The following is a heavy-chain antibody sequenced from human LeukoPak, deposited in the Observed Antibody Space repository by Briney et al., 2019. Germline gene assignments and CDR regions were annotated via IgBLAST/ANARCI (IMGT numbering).Heavy chain of an antibody. V-gene: IGHV5-51*01. CDR3: ARHPHTLVRGWPLGWFDP. J-gene: IGHJ5*02. CDR2: IYPGDSGT. CDR1: GYTFTSYW. D-gene: IGHD3-10*01. Sequence: GESLKISCKGSGYTFTSYWIGWVRQMPGKGLEWMGIIYPGDSGTRYSPSFQGQVTISADKSISTAYLQWSSLKASDTAMYYCARHPHTLVRGWPLGWFDPWGQGTLVTVSS.